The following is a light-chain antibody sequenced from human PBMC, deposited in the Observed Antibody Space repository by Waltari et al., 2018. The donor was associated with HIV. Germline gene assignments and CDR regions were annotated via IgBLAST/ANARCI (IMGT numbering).Light chain of an antibody. CDR3: TSYTSLTTVV. J-gene: IGLJ2*01. V-gene: IGLV2-14*01. CDR2: EVS. CDR1: NDDIGSYIY. Sequence: QSVLTQPASVSGSPGQSITISCTGTNDDIGSYIYVSWYQQPPGKAPKLLMYEVSSRPSGVSDRFSGSKSGHTASLTISGVQTEDEAHYYCTSYTSLTTVVFGGGTKLTVL.